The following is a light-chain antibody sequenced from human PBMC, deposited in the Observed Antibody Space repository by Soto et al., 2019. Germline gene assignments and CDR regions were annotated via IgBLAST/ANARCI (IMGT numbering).Light chain of an antibody. CDR1: SSDVGGFDY. CDR2: DVT. J-gene: IGLJ3*02. V-gene: IGLV2-11*01. Sequence: QSVLTQPRSVSESPGQSVTISCTGSSSDVGGFDYVSWYLQHPGKAPKLILYDVTKRPSGVPDRFSGAKSGNTASLTISGLQADDEADYYCRSYTRTYTWVFGGGTKVTVL. CDR3: RSYTRTYTWV.